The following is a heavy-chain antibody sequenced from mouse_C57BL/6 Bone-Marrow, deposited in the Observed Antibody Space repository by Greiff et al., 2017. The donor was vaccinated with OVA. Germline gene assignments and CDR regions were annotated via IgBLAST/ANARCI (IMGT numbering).Heavy chain of an antibody. D-gene: IGHD1-1*01. V-gene: IGHV1-7*01. CDR2: INPSSGYT. CDR3: AKEGTYSYHFDY. J-gene: IGHJ2*01. Sequence: QVQLQQSGAELAKPGASVKLSCKASGYTFTSYWMHWVKQRPGQGLEWIGYINPSSGYTKYNQKFKDKATLTAAKSSSTSYTQLCRLTYGVSAVYTCAKEGTYSYHFDYWGQGTTLTVSS. CDR1: GYTFTSYW.